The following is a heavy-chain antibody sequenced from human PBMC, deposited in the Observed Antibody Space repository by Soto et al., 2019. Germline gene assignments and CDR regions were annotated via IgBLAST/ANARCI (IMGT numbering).Heavy chain of an antibody. Sequence: PGGSLRLSCAASGFIFSSYAMSWVRQAPGKGLEWVSGISNAGDNTYYADSVKGRFTISRDNSKNTVYLQMNSLRAEDTAVYYCEKDYVGPTFVGGNWFDPWGQGTRVTVSS. CDR2: ISNAGDNT. D-gene: IGHD1-26*01. V-gene: IGHV3-23*01. CDR1: GFIFSSYA. J-gene: IGHJ5*02. CDR3: EKDYVGPTFVGGNWFDP.